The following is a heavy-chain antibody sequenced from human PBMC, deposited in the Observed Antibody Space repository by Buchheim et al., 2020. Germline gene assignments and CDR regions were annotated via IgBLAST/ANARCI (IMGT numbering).Heavy chain of an antibody. CDR3: AADYYDSRYYFDF. D-gene: IGHD3-22*01. J-gene: IGHJ4*02. CDR1: GASITSYY. CDR2: VYYTGTT. Sequence: QVQLQESGPGLVKPSETLSLACAISGASITSYYWNWIRQPPGKGLEWIGSVYYTGTTKYNPSLKSRVTISVDPSRNQFSLKVNSVTGADTAVYYCAADYYDSRYYFDFWGQGSL. V-gene: IGHV4-59*01.